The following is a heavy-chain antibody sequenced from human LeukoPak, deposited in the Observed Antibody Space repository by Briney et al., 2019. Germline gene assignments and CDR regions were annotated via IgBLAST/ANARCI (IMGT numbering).Heavy chain of an antibody. CDR3: ARGWYDIFDY. J-gene: IGHJ4*02. CDR2: ISSSGSTI. D-gene: IGHD3-22*01. V-gene: IGHV3-48*03. Sequence: GTLSLTCAVSGGSISSSNWWSWVRQAPGKGLEWVSYISSSGSTIYYADSVKGRFTISRDNAKNSLYLQMDSLRAEDTAVYYCARGWYDIFDYWGQGTLVTVSS. CDR1: GGSISSSN.